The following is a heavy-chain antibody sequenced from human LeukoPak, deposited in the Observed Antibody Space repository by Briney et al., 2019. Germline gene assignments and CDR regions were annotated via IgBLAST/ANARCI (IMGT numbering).Heavy chain of an antibody. D-gene: IGHD3-22*01. V-gene: IGHV3-23*01. CDR2: ISGSGGNT. Sequence: GGSLRLSCAASGFTFSSYAMSWVRQAPGKGLEWVSAISGSGGNTLYADSVKGRFTISRDNSKNTLYLQMNSLRAEDTAVYYCAKTHPLYYYDSSGYYYYFDYWGQGTLVTVSS. J-gene: IGHJ4*02. CDR3: AKTHPLYYYDSSGYYYYFDY. CDR1: GFTFSSYA.